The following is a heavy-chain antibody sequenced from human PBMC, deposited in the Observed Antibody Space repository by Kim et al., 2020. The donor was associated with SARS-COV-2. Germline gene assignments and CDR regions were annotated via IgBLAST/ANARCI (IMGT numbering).Heavy chain of an antibody. CDR1: GGSISTYY. CDR3: ARDGANWPFDY. Sequence: SETLSLTCTVSGGSISTYYWNWIRQSAGKGLEWIGRIYTSGSTHYNPSPKSRVSMSLDTSKKQFSLKLSSVTAADTAAYYCARDGANWPFDYWGQGTLVT. CDR2: IYTSGST. J-gene: IGHJ4*02. V-gene: IGHV4-4*07. D-gene: IGHD7-27*01.